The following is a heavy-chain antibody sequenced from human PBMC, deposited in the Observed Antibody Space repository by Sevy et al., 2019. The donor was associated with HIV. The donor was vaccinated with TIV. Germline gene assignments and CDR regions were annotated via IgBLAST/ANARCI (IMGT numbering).Heavy chain of an antibody. D-gene: IGHD5-18*01. CDR3: ASPFLYSNAPEADY. Sequence: ASVKVSCKASGYNIKNYAINWVRQAPGQGLEWMGWINTNTGNPTYAQAFKGRFVFSLDTSVSTAYRQITSLEAGDTAIYFCASPFLYSNAPEADYWGQGTLVTVSS. CDR1: GYNIKNYA. V-gene: IGHV7-4-1*02. J-gene: IGHJ4*02. CDR2: INTNTGNP.